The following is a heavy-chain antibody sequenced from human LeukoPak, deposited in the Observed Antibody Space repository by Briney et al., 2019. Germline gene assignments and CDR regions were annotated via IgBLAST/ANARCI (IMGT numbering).Heavy chain of an antibody. Sequence: PGGSLRLSCAASGFTFSNYSMNWVRQAPGTGLEWVSSSSSSSSYISYADSMKGRFTISRDNAENSLYLQMNSLRAEDTAVYYCARVPLPYCSGGSCYSDYWGQGTLVTVSS. D-gene: IGHD2-15*01. J-gene: IGHJ4*02. V-gene: IGHV3-21*01. CDR3: ARVPLPYCSGGSCYSDY. CDR2: SSSSSSYI. CDR1: GFTFSNYS.